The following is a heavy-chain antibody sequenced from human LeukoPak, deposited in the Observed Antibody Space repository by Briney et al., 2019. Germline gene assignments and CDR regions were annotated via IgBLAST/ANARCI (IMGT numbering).Heavy chain of an antibody. CDR1: GFTFSTYA. CDR2: ISGSGGST. V-gene: IGHV3-23*01. D-gene: IGHD4-23*01. Sequence: GGSLRLSCAASGFTFSTYAMSWVRQAPGKGLEWVSVISGSGGSTYYADSVKGRFTISRDNSKNTLYLQMNSLRAEDTAVYYCAKGTTTLVVTKIDYWGQGTLVTVSS. CDR3: AKGTTTLVVTKIDY. J-gene: IGHJ4*02.